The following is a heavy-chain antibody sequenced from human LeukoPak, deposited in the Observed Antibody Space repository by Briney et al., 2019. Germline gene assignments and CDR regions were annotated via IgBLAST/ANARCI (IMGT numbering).Heavy chain of an antibody. CDR3: ARSLSTAGIDY. CDR2: IYRSGST. CDR1: GYSISSGRY. D-gene: IGHD2-2*01. Sequence: SETLSLTCAVSGYSISSGRYWGWIRQHPGKGLEWIGSIYRSGSTYYNPSLKSRVTISVDTSKNQFSLNLRSVTAADTAVYYCARSLSTAGIDYWGQGTLVTVSS. V-gene: IGHV4-38-2*01. J-gene: IGHJ4*02.